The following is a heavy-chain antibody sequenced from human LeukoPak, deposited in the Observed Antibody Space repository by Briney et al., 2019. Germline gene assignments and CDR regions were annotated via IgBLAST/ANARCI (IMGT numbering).Heavy chain of an antibody. CDR3: ITTSCYYYYMDV. Sequence: SETLSLTCSVSGGSISSSSYYWGWIRQPPGKGLEWIGSIYYSGSTYYHPSLKSRVTISVDTSKNQFPLKLSSVTAADTTVYYCITTSCYYYYMDVWGKGTTVTVSS. J-gene: IGHJ6*03. CDR1: GGSISSSSYY. D-gene: IGHD1-14*01. CDR2: IYYSGST. V-gene: IGHV4-39*01.